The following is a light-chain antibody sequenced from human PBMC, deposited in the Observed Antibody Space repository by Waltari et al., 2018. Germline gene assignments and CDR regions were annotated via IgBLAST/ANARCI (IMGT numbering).Light chain of an antibody. V-gene: IGLV2-23*01. Sequence: QSALTQPASVSGSPGQSITISCTGTSSDVGSYNLVSWYQQHPGKAPKLMIYEGSKRPSGVSNRFSCSKSGNTASLTISVLQSEDDADYYCCSYAGSSTPYVFGTGTKVTVL. CDR1: SSDVGSYNL. CDR2: EGS. J-gene: IGLJ1*01. CDR3: CSYAGSSTPYV.